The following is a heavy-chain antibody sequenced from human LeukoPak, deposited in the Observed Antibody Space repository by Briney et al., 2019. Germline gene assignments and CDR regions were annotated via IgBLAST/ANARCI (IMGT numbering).Heavy chain of an antibody. CDR1: GFTFSSYA. J-gene: IGHJ3*01. CDR2: ISGSGGGT. V-gene: IGHV3-23*01. D-gene: IGHD3-22*01. CDR3: AKGYDHYDDGGYYSRPDAFDL. Sequence: GGSLRLSCAASGFTFSSYAMSWVRQVPGKGLEWVSAISGSGGGTFYPDSVKGRFTISRDNSKNTLLLQMNSLRAADTAIYYCAKGYDHYDDGGYYSRPDAFDLWGQGTMVTVSS.